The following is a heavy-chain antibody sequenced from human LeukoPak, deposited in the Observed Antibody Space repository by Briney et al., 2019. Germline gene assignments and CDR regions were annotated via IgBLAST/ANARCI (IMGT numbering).Heavy chain of an antibody. CDR2: IYYSGST. CDR3: ARSITSSWYGDFQH. Sequence: SETLSLTCTVSGGSMSGYFWSWIRQPPGKGLEGIGYIYYSGSTNYNPSLKSRITISLDTSKNQFSLKLSSVTAADTAVYYCARSITSSWYGDFQHWGQGTLVTVSS. CDR1: GGSMSGYF. J-gene: IGHJ1*01. V-gene: IGHV4-59*01. D-gene: IGHD6-13*01.